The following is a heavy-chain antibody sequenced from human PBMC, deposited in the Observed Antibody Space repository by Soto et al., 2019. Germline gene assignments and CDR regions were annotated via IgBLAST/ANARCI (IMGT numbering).Heavy chain of an antibody. Sequence: PGGSLRLSCVVSGFIFNTYGMSWVRQAPGKGLEWVSSISGGGGSTYYVDSVKGRFTISRDNTANSLYLQMNSLRAEDTAVYYCAPHLFDGRGYHWGQGTLVTVSS. D-gene: IGHD3-22*01. CDR2: ISGGGGST. J-gene: IGHJ4*02. V-gene: IGHV3-23*01. CDR1: GFIFNTYG. CDR3: APHLFDGRGYH.